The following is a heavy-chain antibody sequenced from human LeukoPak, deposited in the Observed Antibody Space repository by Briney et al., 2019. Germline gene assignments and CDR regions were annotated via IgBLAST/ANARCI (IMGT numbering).Heavy chain of an antibody. CDR3: ARARGASRASNWFDP. CDR1: GFTFSNYE. V-gene: IGHV3-48*03. Sequence: GGSLRLSCAASGFTFSNYEMKWVRQAPGKGLEFISYISASGGTTHYADSVKGRFTVSRDNAKNSLSLQMSNLRGEDTAIYYCARARGASRASNWFDPWGQGTLVTVSS. D-gene: IGHD1-26*01. CDR2: ISASGGTT. J-gene: IGHJ5*02.